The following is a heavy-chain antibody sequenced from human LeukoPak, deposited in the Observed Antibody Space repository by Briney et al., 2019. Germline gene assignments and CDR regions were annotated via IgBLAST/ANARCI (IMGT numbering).Heavy chain of an antibody. CDR3: ARVRGLMKVLRAFDI. V-gene: IGHV3-48*04. CDR2: ISSSSSTI. J-gene: IGHJ3*02. D-gene: IGHD3-10*01. Sequence: GGSLRLSCAASGFTFSSYSMNWVRQAPGKGLEWVSYISSSSSTIYYADSVKGRFTISRDNAKNSLYLQMNSLRAEDTAVYYCARVRGLMKVLRAFDIWGQGTMVTVSS. CDR1: GFTFSSYS.